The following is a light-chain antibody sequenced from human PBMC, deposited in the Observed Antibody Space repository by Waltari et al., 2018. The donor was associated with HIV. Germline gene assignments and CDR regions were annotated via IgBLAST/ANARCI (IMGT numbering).Light chain of an antibody. CDR2: EVS. J-gene: IGLJ2*01. Sequence: QSALTQPPSASGSPGQSVTISCTGTSNDVGAYNFVSWYQHHPGNAPKLIIYEVSKRPSGVPDRFSASKSANTASLTVSGLQTEDEADYYCSSFTGVNTDVIFGGGTRLTVL. V-gene: IGLV2-8*01. CDR1: SNDVGAYNF. CDR3: SSFTGVNTDVI.